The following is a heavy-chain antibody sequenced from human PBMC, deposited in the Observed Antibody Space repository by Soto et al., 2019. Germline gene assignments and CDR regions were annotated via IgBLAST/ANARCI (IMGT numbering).Heavy chain of an antibody. CDR3: AKSQEIGTHFFDS. D-gene: IGHD6-13*01. J-gene: IGHJ4*02. CDR2: IGTAGDT. Sequence: GGSLRLSCEASGFTFSGFDMHWVSQPTGKGLEWVSSIGTAGDTYYAVSVKGRFTISRDNAKYSLSLQMNSLRAGDMAVYFCAKSQEIGTHFFDSWGQGTQVTVSS. V-gene: IGHV3-13*01. CDR1: GFTFSGFD.